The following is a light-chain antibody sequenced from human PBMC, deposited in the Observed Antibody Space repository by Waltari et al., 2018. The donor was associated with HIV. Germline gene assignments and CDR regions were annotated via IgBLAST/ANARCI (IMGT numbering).Light chain of an antibody. V-gene: IGKV3-15*01. CDR1: QGVDSY. CDR2: GAS. J-gene: IGKJ1*01. CDR3: QQYYNWPPGT. Sequence: EIVMTQSPATLSVSPGERATLSCRASQGVDSYLAWYQHKPGQAPRLLIHGASTRATGIPARFSGSGSGTEFTLTISSLQSEDFAVYYCQQYYNWPPGTLGQGTKVEVK.